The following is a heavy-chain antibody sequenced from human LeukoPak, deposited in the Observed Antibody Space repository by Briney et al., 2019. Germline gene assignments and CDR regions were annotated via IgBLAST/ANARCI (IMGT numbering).Heavy chain of an antibody. V-gene: IGHV4-39*07. J-gene: IGHJ6*02. Sequence: SETLSLTCTVSGGSISSSSYYWGWIRQPPGKGLEWIGSIYYSGSTYYNPSLKSRVTISVDTSKNQFSLKLSSVTAADTAVYYCARAKSRGGSSWRNYYYYGMDVWGQGTTVTVSS. CDR2: IYYSGST. CDR1: GGSISSSSYY. D-gene: IGHD6-13*01. CDR3: ARAKSRGGSSWRNYYYYGMDV.